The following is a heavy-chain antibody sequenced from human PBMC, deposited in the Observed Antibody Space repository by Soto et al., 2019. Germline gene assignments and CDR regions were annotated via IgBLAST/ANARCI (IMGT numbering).Heavy chain of an antibody. CDR2: ISSSSTI. CDR1: GFTFSSYS. V-gene: IGHV3-48*02. CDR3: SRGGYNFAAFDI. D-gene: IGHD5-12*01. J-gene: IGHJ3*02. Sequence: GGSLRLSCAASGFTFSSYSMNWVRQAPGKGLEWVSYISSSSTIYYADSVKGRFTISRDNAKNSLYLQMNSLRDEDTAVYYCSRGGYNFAAFDIWGQGTMVTVSS.